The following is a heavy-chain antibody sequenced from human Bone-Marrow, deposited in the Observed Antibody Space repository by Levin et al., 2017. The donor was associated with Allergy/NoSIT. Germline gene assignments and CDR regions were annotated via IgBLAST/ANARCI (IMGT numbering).Heavy chain of an antibody. CDR3: ARDKVTAAGTDAFDI. CDR1: GGSISSYY. J-gene: IGHJ3*02. CDR2: IYYSGST. D-gene: IGHD6-13*01. Sequence: PSETLSLTCTVSGGSISSYYWSWIRQPPGKGLEWIRYIYYSGSTNYNPSLKSRVTILVDTSKNQFSLKLSSVTAADTAVYYCARDKVTAAGTDAFDIWGQGTMVTVAS. V-gene: IGHV4-59*01.